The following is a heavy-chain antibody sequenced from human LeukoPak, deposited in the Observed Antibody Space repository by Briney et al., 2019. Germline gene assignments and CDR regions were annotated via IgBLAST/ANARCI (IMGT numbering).Heavy chain of an antibody. V-gene: IGHV5-51*01. CDR1: GYSFASYW. CDR2: IYPGDSDS. J-gene: IGHJ6*02. Sequence: GESLKISCQGSGYSFASYWIGWVRQRPGKGLEWMGIIYPGDSDSRYSPSFQGQVTISADKSIGTAYLQWSSLKASDTAMYYCARRVAGSHYYGMDVWGQGTTVTVSS. D-gene: IGHD2-15*01. CDR3: ARRVAGSHYYGMDV.